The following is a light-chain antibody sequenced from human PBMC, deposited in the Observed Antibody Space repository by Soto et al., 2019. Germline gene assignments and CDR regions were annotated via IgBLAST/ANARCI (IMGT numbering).Light chain of an antibody. CDR1: QMVPASF. J-gene: IGKJ4*01. CDR2: GAT. Sequence: EIVLTQSPGTLSLSPGERVTLSCRASQMVPASFVAWYQQKPRQAPRLLIYGATNRATGIPDRFSGRGTGTDFTLTSSRLEAEDFAVYYCHQYARSPQTFGGGAKVEI. V-gene: IGKV3-20*01. CDR3: HQYARSPQT.